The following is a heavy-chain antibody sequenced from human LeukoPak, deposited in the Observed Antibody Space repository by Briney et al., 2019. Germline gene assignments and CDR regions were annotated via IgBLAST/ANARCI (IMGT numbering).Heavy chain of an antibody. CDR1: GFTLSSNY. Sequence: QAGGSLRLSCAASGFTLSSNYMSWVRQAPGKGLEWVSVIYSGGSTYYADSVKGRFTISRDNSKNTLYLQMNSLRAEDTAVYYCASSAMVRGVRFPFTYWGQGTLVTVSS. CDR2: IYSGGST. CDR3: ASSAMVRGVRFPFTY. V-gene: IGHV3-66*01. J-gene: IGHJ4*02. D-gene: IGHD3-10*01.